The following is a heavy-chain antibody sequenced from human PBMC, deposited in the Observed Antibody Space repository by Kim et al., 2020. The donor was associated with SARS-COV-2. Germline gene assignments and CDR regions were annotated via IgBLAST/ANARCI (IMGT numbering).Heavy chain of an antibody. CDR1: FGSLG. Sequence: FGSLGTAWVRQGPGKGLEWVAVIWYDGSNKYYADSVKGRFTISRDNSKNTLYLQMNSLRAEDTAVYYCAKELRLELHYWGQGTLVTVSS. CDR2: IWYDGSNK. V-gene: IGHV3-33*06. J-gene: IGHJ4*02. CDR3: AKELRLELHY. D-gene: IGHD1-7*01.